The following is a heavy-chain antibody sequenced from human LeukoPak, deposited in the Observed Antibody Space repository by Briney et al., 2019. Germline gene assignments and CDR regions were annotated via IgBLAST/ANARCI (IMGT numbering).Heavy chain of an antibody. V-gene: IGHV1-2*02. D-gene: IGHD4-17*01. Sequence: ASVKVSCKASGYTFTGYYMHWVRQAPGQGLEWMGWINPNSGGTNYAQKFQGRVTMTRDTSISTAYMELSRLRSDDTAVYYCARDANNGEYGDCPYYYYGMDVWGQGTTVTVSS. J-gene: IGHJ6*02. CDR1: GYTFTGYY. CDR3: ARDANNGEYGDCPYYYYGMDV. CDR2: INPNSGGT.